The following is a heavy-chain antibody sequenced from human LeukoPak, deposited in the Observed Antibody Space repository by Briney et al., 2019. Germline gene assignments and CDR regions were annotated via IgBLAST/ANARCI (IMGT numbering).Heavy chain of an antibody. CDR1: GFTFSSYS. J-gene: IGHJ4*02. D-gene: IGHD1-26*01. CDR3: ARGGLEKVRLGGSYYVDYFDY. V-gene: IGHV3-21*01. CDR2: ISSSSSYI. Sequence: RGSLRLSCAASGFTFSSYSMNWVRQAPGKGLEWVSSISSSSSYIYYADSVKGRFTISRDNAKNSLYLQMNSLRAEDTAVYYCARGGLEKVRLGGSYYVDYFDYWGQGTLVTVSS.